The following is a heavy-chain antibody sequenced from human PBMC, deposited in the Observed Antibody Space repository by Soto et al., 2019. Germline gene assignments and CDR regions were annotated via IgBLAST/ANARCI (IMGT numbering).Heavy chain of an antibody. CDR2: INPNSGGT. Sequence: ASVKVSCKASGYTFTGYYMHWVRQAPGPGLEWMGWINPNSGGTNYAQKFQGWVTMTRDTSISTAYMELSRLGSDDTAVYYCAREIVGIHGMDVWGQGTTVTVSS. D-gene: IGHD3-16*02. CDR1: GYTFTGYY. J-gene: IGHJ6*02. V-gene: IGHV1-2*04. CDR3: AREIVGIHGMDV.